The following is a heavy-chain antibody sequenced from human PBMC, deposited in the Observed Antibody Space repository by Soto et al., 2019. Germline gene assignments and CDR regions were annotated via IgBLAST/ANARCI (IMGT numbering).Heavy chain of an antibody. CDR3: AGLTVTDTPGYYDC. Sequence: QERLVESGGKIVQPGRSLRLSCVTSGFTFSRYGMHWVRQAPGKGLEWVATISKDGRNEYYLESVKGRFTISRDNSENTVYLQMDSLRLEDNAVYYCAGLTVTDTPGYYDCWGQGTLVTVSS. J-gene: IGHJ4*02. CDR2: ISKDGRNE. D-gene: IGHD4-17*01. CDR1: GFTFSRYG. V-gene: IGHV3-30*04.